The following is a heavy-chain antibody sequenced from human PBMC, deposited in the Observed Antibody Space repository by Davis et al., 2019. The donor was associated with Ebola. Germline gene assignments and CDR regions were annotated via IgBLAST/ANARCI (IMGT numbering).Heavy chain of an antibody. Sequence: SLKISCAASGFTFSSYAMSWVRQAPGKGLEWVSGISWNSGSIGYADSVKGRFTISRDNAKNSLYLQMNSLRAEDTALYYCAKDISKDSSGWKVHVYYYYYYGMDVWGQGTTVTVSS. CDR2: ISWNSGSI. CDR1: GFTFSSYA. D-gene: IGHD6-19*01. CDR3: AKDISKDSSGWKVHVYYYYYYGMDV. J-gene: IGHJ6*02. V-gene: IGHV3-9*01.